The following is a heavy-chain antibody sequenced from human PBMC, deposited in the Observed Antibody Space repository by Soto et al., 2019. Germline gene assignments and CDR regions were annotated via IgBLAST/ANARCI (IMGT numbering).Heavy chain of an antibody. J-gene: IGHJ4*02. Sequence: PGGSLRLSCSTSAFTFSTYTLHWIRQAPGKGLEWVAVISFDGADKFYANSVKGRFTVSRDNSKKTSYLQMNSLRAEDTAVYYCVREDVAHTYALWGQGTLVTVSS. CDR1: AFTFSTYT. CDR2: ISFDGADK. CDR3: VREDVAHTYAL. D-gene: IGHD2-2*01. V-gene: IGHV3-30-3*01.